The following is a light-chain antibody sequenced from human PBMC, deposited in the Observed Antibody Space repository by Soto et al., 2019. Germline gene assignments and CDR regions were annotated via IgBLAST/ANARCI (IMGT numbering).Light chain of an antibody. Sequence: QSALTQPASVSGSPGQSITISCTGTSSDVGGYNYVSWYQQHPGKAPKLMIYEVSNRPSGVSIRFSGSKSGNTASLTISGLQTDDEADYYCSSYTSSSTGGYVFGTGIKVTVL. V-gene: IGLV2-14*01. CDR1: SSDVGGYNY. J-gene: IGLJ1*01. CDR3: SSYTSSSTGGYV. CDR2: EVS.